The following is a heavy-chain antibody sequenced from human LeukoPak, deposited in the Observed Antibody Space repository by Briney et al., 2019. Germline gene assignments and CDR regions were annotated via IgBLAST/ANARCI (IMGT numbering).Heavy chain of an antibody. CDR3: AKGSLSGATHYFDY. J-gene: IGHJ4*02. V-gene: IGHV3-23*01. Sequence: GGSLRLSCATSGFTFSDYYFSWIRQAPGKGLEWVSVISSSGDSTYYADSVKGRFTISRDNSKNTLYLQMNSLRAEDTAVYYCAKGSLSGATHYFDYWGQGTLVTVSS. D-gene: IGHD2-15*01. CDR1: GFTFSDYY. CDR2: ISSSGDST.